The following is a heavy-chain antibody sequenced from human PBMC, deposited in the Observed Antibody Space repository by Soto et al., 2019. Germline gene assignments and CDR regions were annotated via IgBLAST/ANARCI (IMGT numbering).Heavy chain of an antibody. Sequence: PGGSLRLSCAASGFTFSSYDMHWVRQATGKGLEWVSAIGTAGDTYYPGSVKGRFTISRENAKNSLYLQMNSLRAGDTAVYYCARGKHDYGDYEDNYYYYHYIDVWGKGTTVTVSS. CDR3: ARGKHDYGDYEDNYYYYHYIDV. CDR1: GFTFSSYD. D-gene: IGHD4-17*01. CDR2: IGTAGDT. V-gene: IGHV3-13*01. J-gene: IGHJ6*03.